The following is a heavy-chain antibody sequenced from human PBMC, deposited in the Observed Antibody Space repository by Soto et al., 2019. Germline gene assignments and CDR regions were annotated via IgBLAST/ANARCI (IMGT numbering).Heavy chain of an antibody. D-gene: IGHD4-17*01. Sequence: SEPLSLTCTVSGDSITTYYWSWIRQPPGKGPEWIGYIHYSGSTNYNPSLKSRVTISVDTSKNQFSLKLSSVTAADTAVYYCARRGDYVDWFDPWGQGTLVTVSS. CDR1: GDSITTYY. CDR2: IHYSGST. CDR3: ARRGDYVDWFDP. J-gene: IGHJ5*02. V-gene: IGHV4-59*01.